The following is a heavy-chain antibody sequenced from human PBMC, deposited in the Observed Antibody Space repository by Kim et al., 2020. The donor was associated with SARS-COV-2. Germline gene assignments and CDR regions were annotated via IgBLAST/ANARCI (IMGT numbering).Heavy chain of an antibody. V-gene: IGHV3-66*01. D-gene: IGHD2-15*01. CDR2: T. CDR3: ARDLVVGGLDY. J-gene: IGHJ4*02. Sequence: TYHADSVKGRFTIARDKSTNTLYLQMNSLRAEDTAVYYCARDLVVGGLDYWGQGTLVTVSS.